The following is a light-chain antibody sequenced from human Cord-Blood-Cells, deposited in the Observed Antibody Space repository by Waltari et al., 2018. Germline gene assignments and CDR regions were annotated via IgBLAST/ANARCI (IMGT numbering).Light chain of an antibody. CDR1: QSISSY. Sequence: DIQMTQPPSSLSASVGDRVTIPCRASQSISSYFNWYQQKPGKAPKLLIYAASSLQSGVPSRFSGSGSGTDFTLTISSLQPEDFATYYCQQSYSTPHTFGGGTKAEIK. CDR2: AAS. CDR3: QQSYSTPHT. V-gene: IGKV1-39*01. J-gene: IGKJ4*01.